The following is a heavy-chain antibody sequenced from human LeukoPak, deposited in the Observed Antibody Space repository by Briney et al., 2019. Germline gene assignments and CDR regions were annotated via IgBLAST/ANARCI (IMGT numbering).Heavy chain of an antibody. Sequence: GGSLRLSCAASGFTFSSYAMSWVRQAPGEGLEWVSAISGSGGSTYYADSVKGRFTISRDNSKNTLYLQMNSLRAEDTAVYYCAKDGYYYDSSGYYPLDYWGQGTLVTVSS. CDR1: GFTFSSYA. D-gene: IGHD3-22*01. V-gene: IGHV3-23*01. CDR2: ISGSGGST. J-gene: IGHJ4*02. CDR3: AKDGYYYDSSGYYPLDY.